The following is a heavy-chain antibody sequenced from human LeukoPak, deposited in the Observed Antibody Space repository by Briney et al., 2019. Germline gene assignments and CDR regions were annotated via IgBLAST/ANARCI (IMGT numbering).Heavy chain of an antibody. Sequence: SGGSLRLSCAASGFNFSDFYMSWIRQAPGKGLEWLSSISLSGSTITYAASVKGRVTVSRDNAKNSVVLHILSLRADDTAVYYCAREASCSSTTCNFDYWGQGTLVTVSS. CDR2: ISLSGSTI. J-gene: IGHJ4*02. D-gene: IGHD2-2*01. V-gene: IGHV3-11*01. CDR3: AREASCSSTTCNFDY. CDR1: GFNFSDFY.